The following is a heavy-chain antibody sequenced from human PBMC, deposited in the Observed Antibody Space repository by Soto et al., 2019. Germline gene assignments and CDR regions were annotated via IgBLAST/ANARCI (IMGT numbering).Heavy chain of an antibody. CDR3: ARSYYYGSGSYFRDAFDI. Sequence: SETLSLTCAVYGGSFSGYYWSWIRQPPGKGLEWIGEINHSGSTNYNPSLKSRVTISVDTSKNQFSLKLSSVTAADTAVYYCARSYYYGSGSYFRDAFDIWGQGTMVTVS. V-gene: IGHV4-34*01. CDR1: GGSFSGYY. D-gene: IGHD3-10*01. J-gene: IGHJ3*02. CDR2: INHSGST.